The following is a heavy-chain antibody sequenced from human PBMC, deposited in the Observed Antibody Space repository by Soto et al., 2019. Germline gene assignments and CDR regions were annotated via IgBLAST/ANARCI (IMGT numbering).Heavy chain of an antibody. CDR3: ARDRSVVVVTATPDY. D-gene: IGHD2-21*02. CDR2: TPYDGSNK. Sequence: QVLLVESGGGVVQPGRSLRLSCAASGFTFSTYAMHWVRQAPGKGLEWVAVTPYDGSNKYYADSVKGRFTISRDNSKNPLYLQMNSLRAEDTAVYYCARDRSVVVVTATPDYWGQGTLVTVSS. V-gene: IGHV3-30-3*01. J-gene: IGHJ4*02. CDR1: GFTFSTYA.